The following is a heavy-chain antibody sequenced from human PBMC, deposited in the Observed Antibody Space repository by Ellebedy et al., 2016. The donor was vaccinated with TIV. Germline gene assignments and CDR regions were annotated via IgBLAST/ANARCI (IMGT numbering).Heavy chain of an antibody. Sequence: AASVKVSCKASGGSFSKNAVTCVRQAPGQGLEWMGGIIPISDSANYAHQFQGRVTIIADRSTSTATLELSSLRSDDTAVYYCAASSFYGTMILHWGQGTLVTVSS. V-gene: IGHV1-69*13. D-gene: IGHD3-22*01. CDR2: IIPISDSA. J-gene: IGHJ4*02. CDR1: GGSFSKNA. CDR3: AASSFYGTMILH.